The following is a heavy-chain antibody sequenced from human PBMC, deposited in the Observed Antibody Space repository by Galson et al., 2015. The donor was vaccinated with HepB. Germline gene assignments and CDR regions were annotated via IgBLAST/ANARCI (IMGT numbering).Heavy chain of an antibody. Sequence: ATLSLTCTVSGGSISSYYWSWIRQPPGKGLEWIGYIYYSGSTNYNPSLKSRVTISVDTSKNQFSLKLSSVTAADTAVYYCARHPGYSSSWTYGMDVWGQGTTVTVSS. CDR3: ARHPGYSSSWTYGMDV. J-gene: IGHJ6*02. D-gene: IGHD6-13*01. CDR1: GGSISSYY. V-gene: IGHV4-59*08. CDR2: IYYSGST.